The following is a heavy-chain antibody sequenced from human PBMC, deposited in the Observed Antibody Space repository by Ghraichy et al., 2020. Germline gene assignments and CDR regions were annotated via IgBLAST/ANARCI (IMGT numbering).Heavy chain of an antibody. D-gene: IGHD6-19*01. Sequence: SETLSLTCTVSGGSISSSSYYWGWIRQPPGKGLEWIGSIYYSGSTYYNPSLKSRVTISVDTSKNQFSLKLSSVTAADTAVYYCARSGSQWPFDYWGQGTLVTVSS. CDR3: ARSGSQWPFDY. CDR1: GGSISSSSYY. CDR2: IYYSGST. V-gene: IGHV4-39*01. J-gene: IGHJ4*02.